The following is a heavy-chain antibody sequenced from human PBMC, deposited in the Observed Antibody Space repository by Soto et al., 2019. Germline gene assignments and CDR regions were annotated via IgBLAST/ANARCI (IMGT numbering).Heavy chain of an antibody. J-gene: IGHJ5*01. Sequence: SETLSLTCTVSGGSISSYYWSWIRQPPGKGLEWIGYIYYSGSTNYNPSLKSRVTISVDTSKNQFSLKLSSVTAADTAVYYCASPNHYYDSSGYSPGWFDSWGQGTLVTVSS. CDR2: IYYSGST. D-gene: IGHD3-22*01. V-gene: IGHV4-59*01. CDR3: ASPNHYYDSSGYSPGWFDS. CDR1: GGSISSYY.